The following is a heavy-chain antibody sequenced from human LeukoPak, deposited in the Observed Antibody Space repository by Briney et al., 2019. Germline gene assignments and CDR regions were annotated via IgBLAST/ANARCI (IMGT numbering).Heavy chain of an antibody. CDR2: IIPIFGTA. Sequence: GASVKVSCKASGGTFSSYAISWVRQAPGQGLEWMGGIIPIFGTANYAQKFQGRVTITADESTSTAYMELSSLRSEDTAVYYCARGGLYSSGWLFDYWGQGTLVTVSS. CDR1: GGTFSSYA. D-gene: IGHD6-19*01. V-gene: IGHV1-69*13. J-gene: IGHJ4*02. CDR3: ARGGLYSSGWLFDY.